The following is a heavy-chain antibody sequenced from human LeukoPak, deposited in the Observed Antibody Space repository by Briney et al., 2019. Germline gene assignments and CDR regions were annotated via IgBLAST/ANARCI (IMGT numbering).Heavy chain of an antibody. CDR3: ARGDYGSGSYRYFDY. V-gene: IGHV1-18*01. CDR1: GYTFTSYG. J-gene: IGHJ4*02. D-gene: IGHD3-10*01. CDR2: ISAYNGNT. Sequence: GASVKVSRKASGYTFTSYGISWVRQAPGQGLKWMAWISAYNGNTNYAQNLQGRVTMTTDTSTSTAYMELRSLRSDDTAVYYCARGDYGSGSYRYFDYWGQGTLVTVSS.